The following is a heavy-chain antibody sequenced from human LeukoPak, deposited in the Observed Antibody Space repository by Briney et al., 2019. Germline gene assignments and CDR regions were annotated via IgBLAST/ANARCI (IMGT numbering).Heavy chain of an antibody. V-gene: IGHV4-4*08. CDR2: IYRFGTT. Sequence: SETLSPTCTVSGDSISSDYWSWIRQPPGKGLEWIGYIYRFGTTDYNPSLMRRVTISLDTSKKQLSLNLTSVTAADTAVYYCAGRGQRYFRDWGQGTLVTVSS. CDR3: AGRGQRYFRD. J-gene: IGHJ1*01. CDR1: GDSISSDY.